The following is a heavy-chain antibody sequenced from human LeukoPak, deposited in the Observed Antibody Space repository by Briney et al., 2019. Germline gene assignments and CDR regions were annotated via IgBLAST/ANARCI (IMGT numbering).Heavy chain of an antibody. Sequence: GASVKVSCKASGYTFTRYGISWVRQAPGQGLEWMGWISGYNGHTNYAQKLQGRVTTTTDTSTSTVYMELRSLRSDDTAVYYCARDYHRLVGDIGSDYWGRGTLVIVSS. CDR3: ARDYHRLVGDIGSDY. J-gene: IGHJ4*02. CDR1: GYTFTRYG. D-gene: IGHD1-26*01. V-gene: IGHV1-18*01. CDR2: ISGYNGHT.